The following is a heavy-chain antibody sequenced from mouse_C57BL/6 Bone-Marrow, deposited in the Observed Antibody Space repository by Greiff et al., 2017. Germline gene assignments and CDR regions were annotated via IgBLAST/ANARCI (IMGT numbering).Heavy chain of an antibody. Sequence: QVQLQQPGAELVRPGSSVKLSCKASGYTFTSYWMHWVKQRPIQGLEWIGNIDPSDSETHYNQKFKDKATLTVDKSSSTAYMQLSSLTSEDSAVYYCARGNYYGSSPIAYWGQGTLVTVSA. CDR3: ARGNYYGSSPIAY. CDR1: GYTFTSYW. CDR2: IDPSDSET. V-gene: IGHV1-52*01. D-gene: IGHD1-1*01. J-gene: IGHJ3*01.